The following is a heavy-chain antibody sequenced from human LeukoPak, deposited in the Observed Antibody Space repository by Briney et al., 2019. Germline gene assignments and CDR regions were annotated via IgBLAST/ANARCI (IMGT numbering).Heavy chain of an antibody. CDR2: ISGSGGST. D-gene: IGHD2-2*02. J-gene: IGHJ4*02. Sequence: GGSLRLSCAASGFTFSSYAMSWVRQAPGKGLEWVSAISGSGGSTYYADSVKGRFTISRDNSKNTLYLQMNSLRAGDTAVYYCAKDEKAIVVVPAAISFYFDYWGQGTLVTVSS. V-gene: IGHV3-23*01. CDR1: GFTFSSYA. CDR3: AKDEKAIVVVPAAISFYFDY.